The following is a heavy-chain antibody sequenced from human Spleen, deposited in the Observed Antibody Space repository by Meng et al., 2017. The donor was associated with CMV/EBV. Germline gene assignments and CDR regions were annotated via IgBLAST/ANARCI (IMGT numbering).Heavy chain of an antibody. CDR2: ISATGDNT. CDR1: GSTFASYA. J-gene: IGHJ4*02. V-gene: IGHV3-23*01. CDR3: AKWYSSSWSVDY. D-gene: IGHD6-13*01. Sequence: CAASGSTFASYAMSWVRQAPGKGLEWVSGISATGDNTFYTDSVKGRFTISRDNTKNTVYLQMNSLRAEDTAVYYCAKWYSSSWSVDYWGQGTLVTVSS.